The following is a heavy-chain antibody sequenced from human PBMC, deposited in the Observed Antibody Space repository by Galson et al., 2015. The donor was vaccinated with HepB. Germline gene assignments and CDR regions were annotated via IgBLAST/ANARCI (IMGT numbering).Heavy chain of an antibody. J-gene: IGHJ3*02. Sequence: QSGAEVTKPGESLKISCKGSGYSFTTYWIGWVRQMPGKGLDWMGIIYPGDSDTRFSPSFQGQVTISADKSISTAYLQWSSLKASDTAMYYCARRQYYDGSGYWSDAFDIWGQGTMVTVSS. CDR2: IYPGDSDT. CDR1: GYSFTTYW. D-gene: IGHD3-22*01. CDR3: ARRQYYDGSGYWSDAFDI. V-gene: IGHV5-51*01.